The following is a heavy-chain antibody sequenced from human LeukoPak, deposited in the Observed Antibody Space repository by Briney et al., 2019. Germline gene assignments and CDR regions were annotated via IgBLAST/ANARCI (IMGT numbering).Heavy chain of an antibody. CDR2: INHSGST. D-gene: IGHD2-2*01. Sequence: PSQTLSLTCTVSGGSISSGDYYWSWIRQPPGKGLEWIGEINHSGSTNYNPSLKSRVTISVDTSKNQFSLKLSSVTAADTAVYYCARGGKGYCSSTSCKYNWFDPWGQGTLVTVSS. V-gene: IGHV4-30-4*08. CDR3: ARGGKGYCSSTSCKYNWFDP. CDR1: GGSISSGDYY. J-gene: IGHJ5*02.